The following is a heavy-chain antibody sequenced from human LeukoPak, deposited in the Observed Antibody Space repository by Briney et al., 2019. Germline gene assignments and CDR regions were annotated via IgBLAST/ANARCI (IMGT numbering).Heavy chain of an antibody. D-gene: IGHD3-3*01. CDR1: GGTFSSYA. Sequence: SVKVSCKASGGTFSSYAISWVRQAPGQGLEWMGGIIPIFGTAIYAQKFQGRVTMTEDTSTDTAYMELSSLRSEDTAVYYCATVGLRFLEEEDDYWGQGTLVTVSS. CDR2: IIPIFGTA. CDR3: ATVGLRFLEEEDDY. J-gene: IGHJ4*02. V-gene: IGHV1-69*06.